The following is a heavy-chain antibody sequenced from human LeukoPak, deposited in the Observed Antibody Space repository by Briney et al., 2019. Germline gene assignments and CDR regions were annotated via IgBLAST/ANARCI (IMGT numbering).Heavy chain of an antibody. V-gene: IGHV3-21*01. CDR3: AKGRPILYSPFDY. J-gene: IGHJ4*02. Sequence: GGSLRLSCAASRFSFSSYDMTWVRQAPGKGLEWVSSIRSSSSTYIYYADSVKGRFTISRDNAKNSLYLQMSSLRAEDTAVYYCAKGRPILYSPFDYWGQGTLVTVSS. CDR1: RFSFSSYD. D-gene: IGHD2-8*01. CDR2: IRSSSSTYI.